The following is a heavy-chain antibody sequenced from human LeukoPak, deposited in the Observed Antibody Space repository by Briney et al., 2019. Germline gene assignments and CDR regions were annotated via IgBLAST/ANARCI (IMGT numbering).Heavy chain of an antibody. CDR2: IIPIFGTA. V-gene: IGHV1-69*13. Sequence: ASVKVSCKVSGYTLTELSMHWVRQAPGKGLEWMGGIIPIFGTANYAQKFQGRVTITADESTSTAYMELSSLRSEDTAVYYCARAGDGYDGTGDYYGMDVWGQGTTVTVSS. D-gene: IGHD5-12*01. CDR1: GYTLTELS. J-gene: IGHJ6*02. CDR3: ARAGDGYDGTGDYYGMDV.